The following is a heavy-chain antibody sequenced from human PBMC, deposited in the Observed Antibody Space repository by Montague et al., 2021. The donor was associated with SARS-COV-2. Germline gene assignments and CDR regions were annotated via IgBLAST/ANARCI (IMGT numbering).Heavy chain of an antibody. D-gene: IGHD2-2*01. CDR3: ARDEAEYIVVVPAVPLAYGMDV. CDR2: IYYSGST. J-gene: IGHJ6*02. Sequence: TLSLTCTVSGGSISSGGYYWSWIRQHPGKGLEWIGYIYYSGSTYYNPSLKSRVTISVDTSKNQFSLKLSSVTAADTAVYYCARDEAEYIVVVPAVPLAYGMDVWGQGTTVTVSS. CDR1: GGSISSGGYY. V-gene: IGHV4-31*03.